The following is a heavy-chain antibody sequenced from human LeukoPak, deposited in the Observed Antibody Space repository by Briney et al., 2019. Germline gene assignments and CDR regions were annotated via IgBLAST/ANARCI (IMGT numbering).Heavy chain of an antibody. J-gene: IGHJ4*02. D-gene: IGHD2-15*01. Sequence: GGSMRLSCAASGLAFSAYKMHWVRQAPRKGLVWVPRISTDGYTTDYADFVQGRFTASRDNTKNTWSLEMNSLRAEDTAVYYCVVGGSPGYWGQGTLVTVSS. CDR2: ISTDGYTT. V-gene: IGHV3-74*01. CDR1: GLAFSAYK. CDR3: VVGGSPGY.